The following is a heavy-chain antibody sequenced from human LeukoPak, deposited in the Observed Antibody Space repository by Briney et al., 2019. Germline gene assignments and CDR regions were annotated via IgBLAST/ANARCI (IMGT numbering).Heavy chain of an antibody. CDR2: ISAYNGNT. J-gene: IGHJ3*02. CDR1: GYTFTSYG. V-gene: IGHV1-18*01. Sequence: ASVKVSCKASGYTFTSYGISWVRQAPGQGLEWMGWISAYNGNTNYAQKLQGRVTMTTDTSTSTAYMELRSLRSDDTAVYYCAGSIEAAGLDAFDIWGQGTMVTVSS. CDR3: AGSIEAAGLDAFDI. D-gene: IGHD6-13*01.